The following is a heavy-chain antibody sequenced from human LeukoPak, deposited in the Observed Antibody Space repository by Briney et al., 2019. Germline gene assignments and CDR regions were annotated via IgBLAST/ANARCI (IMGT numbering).Heavy chain of an antibody. CDR3: ARVRGSSGSYEYYHYMDV. Sequence: PSETLSLTCTVSGGSISRYYWSWIRQPPGKGLEWIGYIQYSGSTNYNPSLKSRVTMSVDTSKKQFSLKLSSVTAADTAVYYCARVRGSSGSYEYYHYMDVWGKGTTVTISS. CDR1: GGSISRYY. J-gene: IGHJ6*03. V-gene: IGHV4-59*12. D-gene: IGHD1-26*01. CDR2: IQYSGST.